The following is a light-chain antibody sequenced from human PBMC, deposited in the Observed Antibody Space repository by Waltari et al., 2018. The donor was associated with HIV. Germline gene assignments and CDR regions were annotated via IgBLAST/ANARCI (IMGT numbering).Light chain of an antibody. CDR2: GVN. V-gene: IGLV2-11*01. Sequence: QSALTQPRSASGSPGQSVTISCTGTSRYVNTYNYVSWYQHHPGEAPKLVIFGVNKRPSGVPDRFSGSNSGNTASLTISGLQAEDEGHYYCCSYAGSNIHWVFGGGTKLTVL. CDR1: SRYVNTYNY. CDR3: CSYAGSNIHWV. J-gene: IGLJ3*02.